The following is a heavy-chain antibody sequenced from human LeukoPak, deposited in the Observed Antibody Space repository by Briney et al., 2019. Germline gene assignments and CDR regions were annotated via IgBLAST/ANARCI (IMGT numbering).Heavy chain of an antibody. Sequence: GGSLTLSCAASGFTFNDYGMTWVRQAPGKGLEWDSGLNWNGDITRYADSVKGRFTISRDNAKNSVYLQMDSLSAEDTAFYYCARGYGAGNYRRPFYGMDVWGQGTTVAVSS. CDR1: GFTFNDYG. D-gene: IGHD3-10*01. CDR2: LNWNGDIT. CDR3: ARGYGAGNYRRPFYGMDV. J-gene: IGHJ6*02. V-gene: IGHV3-20*04.